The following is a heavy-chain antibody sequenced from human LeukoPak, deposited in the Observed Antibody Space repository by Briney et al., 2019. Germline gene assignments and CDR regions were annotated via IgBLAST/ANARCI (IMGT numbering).Heavy chain of an antibody. CDR2: IYYSGST. J-gene: IGHJ5*02. CDR1: GGSISSSSYY. V-gene: IGHV4-39*01. D-gene: IGHD1-1*01. Sequence: PSETLSLTCSVSGGSISSSSYYWAWIRQPPGKGLEWIGTIYYSGSTYYNPSLKSRVTISVDTSKNQFPLKLSSVTAADTAVYYCARVPGGALNWFDPWGQGTLVTVSS. CDR3: ARVPGGALNWFDP.